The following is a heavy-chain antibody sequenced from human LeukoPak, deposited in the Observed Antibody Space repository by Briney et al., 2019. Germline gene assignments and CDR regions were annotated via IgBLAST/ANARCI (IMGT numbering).Heavy chain of an antibody. CDR2: INPSGGST. CDR3: ARAIFGKYRPPNYFDY. Sequence: ASVKVSCTASGYTFTSYDMHWVRQAPGQGLEWRGIINPSGGSTSYSQKFQGRVTMTRDMSTSTVYIELSSLRSEDTAVYYCARAIFGKYRPPNYFDYWGQGTLVSVSS. J-gene: IGHJ4*02. CDR1: GYTFTSYD. V-gene: IGHV1-46*01. D-gene: IGHD3-3*01.